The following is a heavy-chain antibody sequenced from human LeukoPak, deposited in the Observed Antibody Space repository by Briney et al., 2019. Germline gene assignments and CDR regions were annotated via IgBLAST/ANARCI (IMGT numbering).Heavy chain of an antibody. J-gene: IGHJ4*02. D-gene: IGHD6-13*01. CDR1: GFTFTSSA. V-gene: IGHV1-58*02. CDR2: IVVGSGNT. CDR3: ARAAHSSPFDY. Sequence: TSVKVSCKASGFTFTSSAMQWVRQARGQRLEWIGWIVVGSGNTNYAQKFQGRVTMTRDTSISTAYMELSRLRSDDTAVYYCARAAHSSPFDYWGQGTLVTVSS.